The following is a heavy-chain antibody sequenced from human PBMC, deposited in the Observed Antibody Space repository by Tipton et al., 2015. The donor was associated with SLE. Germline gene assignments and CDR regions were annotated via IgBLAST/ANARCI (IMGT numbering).Heavy chain of an antibody. D-gene: IGHD6-13*01. J-gene: IGHJ4*02. CDR2: IKQDGSEK. CDR1: GFTLSSYA. Sequence: SLRLSCFASGFTLSSYAMSWVRQVPGKGLEWVANIKQDGSEKFYVDSVKGRFTISRDNAKNSLSLQMNGLRVEDTAIYYCVRDGPDTSSWPYFDSWGQGVLVTVSS. V-gene: IGHV3-7*01. CDR3: VRDGPDTSSWPYFDS.